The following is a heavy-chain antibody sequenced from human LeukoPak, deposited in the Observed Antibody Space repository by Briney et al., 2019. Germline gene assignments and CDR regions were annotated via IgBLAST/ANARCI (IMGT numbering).Heavy chain of an antibody. Sequence: KVSCKGSGYSFTSYWIGWVRQLPGKGLEWMGIIYPGDSDTRYSPSFQGQVTISADKSISTAYLQWSSLKASDTAMYYCARRGIAVAGTRDAFDIWGQGTMVTVSS. J-gene: IGHJ3*02. CDR2: IYPGDSDT. CDR1: GYSFTSYW. CDR3: ARRGIAVAGTRDAFDI. V-gene: IGHV5-51*01. D-gene: IGHD6-19*01.